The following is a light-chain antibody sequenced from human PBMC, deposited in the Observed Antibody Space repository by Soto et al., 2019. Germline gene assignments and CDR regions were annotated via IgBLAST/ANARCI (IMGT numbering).Light chain of an antibody. J-gene: IGLJ2*01. CDR3: SSYTSSSTLL. Sequence: QSALIQPASVFGPPGHWIAISSPGTSSDVGAYNYVSWYQRHPGKAPKLMIYEVSNRPSGISNRFSGSKSGNTASLTISGLQAEDEADYYCSSYTSSSTLLFGGGTKLTVL. CDR2: EVS. V-gene: IGLV2-14*01. CDR1: SSDVGAYNY.